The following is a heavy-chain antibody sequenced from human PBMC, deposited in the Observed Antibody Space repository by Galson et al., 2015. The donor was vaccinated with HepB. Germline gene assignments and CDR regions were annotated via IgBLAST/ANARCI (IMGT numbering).Heavy chain of an antibody. CDR3: ARETPNHLDF. CDR1: GFTFNNAW. V-gene: IGHV3-33*08. CDR2: ICYDGSNK. J-gene: IGHJ4*02. Sequence: SLRLSCAASGFTFNNAWMSWVRQAPGKGLEWVAVICYDGSNKYYADSVKGRFTISRDNSKNTLYLQMNSLGTQDTAVFYCARETPNHLDFLGQGT.